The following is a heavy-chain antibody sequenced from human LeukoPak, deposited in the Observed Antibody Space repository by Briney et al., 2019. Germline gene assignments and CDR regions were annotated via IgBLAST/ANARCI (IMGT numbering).Heavy chain of an antibody. V-gene: IGHV3-7*01. Sequence: GGSLRLSCAASGFTFSSYWMSWVRQAPGMGLEWVANIKQDGSEKYYADSVKGRFTISRDNAKNSLYLQMNSLRVEDTAVFYCARVLSGDYVGYWGQGTLVTVSS. CDR3: ARVLSGDYVGY. J-gene: IGHJ4*02. CDR2: IKQDGSEK. CDR1: GFTFSSYW. D-gene: IGHD4-17*01.